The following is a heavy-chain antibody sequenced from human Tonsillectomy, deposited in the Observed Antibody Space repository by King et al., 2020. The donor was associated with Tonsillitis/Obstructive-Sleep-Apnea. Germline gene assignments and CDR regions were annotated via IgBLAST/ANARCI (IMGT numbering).Heavy chain of an antibody. J-gene: IGHJ4*02. CDR1: GYTFTSYG. Sequence: VQLVESGAEVKKPGASVKVSCKASGYTFTSYGISWVRQAPGQGREWMGWISAYNGNRNYAQKFQGRVTMTTDTSTSTAYMELRSLRSDDTAVYYCAREPLRGYRGYGLGSQFDYWGQGTLVTVSS. V-gene: IGHV1-18*01. CDR3: AREPLRGYRGYGLGSQFDY. D-gene: IGHD5-12*01. CDR2: ISAYNGNR.